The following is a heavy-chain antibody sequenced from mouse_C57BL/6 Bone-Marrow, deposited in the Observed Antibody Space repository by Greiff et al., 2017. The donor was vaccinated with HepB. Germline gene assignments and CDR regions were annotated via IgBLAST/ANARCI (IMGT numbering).Heavy chain of an antibody. CDR2: ISYDGSN. J-gene: IGHJ3*01. CDR3: ARAVWAR. V-gene: IGHV3-6*01. Sequence: EVKLQESGPGLVKPSQSLSLTCSVTGYSITSGYYWNWIRQFPGNKLEWMGYISYDGSNNYNPSLKNRGSITRDTSKNQFFLKLNSVTTEDTATYCCARAVWARWGQGTLVTVSA. CDR1: GYSITSGYY. D-gene: IGHD2-10*02.